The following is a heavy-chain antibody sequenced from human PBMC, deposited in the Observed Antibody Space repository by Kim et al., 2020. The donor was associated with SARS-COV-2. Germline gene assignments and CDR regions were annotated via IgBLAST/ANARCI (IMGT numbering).Heavy chain of an antibody. CDR3: ARNYGSATMIGDF. D-gene: IGHD3-10*01. CDR1: GFTFSPFA. Sequence: GGSLRLSCTASGFTFSPFAMHWVRQAPGKGLEWVAVIRSDESKRYYAESVKDRFTISRDNSKNTLYLQMNSLRAEDTAIYFCARNYGSATMIGDFWGLGT. CDR2: IRSDESKR. J-gene: IGHJ3*01. V-gene: IGHV3-30*02.